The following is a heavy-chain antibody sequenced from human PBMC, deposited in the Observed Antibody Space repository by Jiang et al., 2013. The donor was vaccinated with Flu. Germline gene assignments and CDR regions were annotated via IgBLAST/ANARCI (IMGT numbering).Heavy chain of an antibody. CDR1: Y. CDR3: ARGNNWGSIDAFDI. V-gene: IGHV1-2*02. D-gene: IGHD7-27*01. J-gene: IGHJ3*02. Sequence: YMHWVRQAPGQGLEWMGWINPNSGGTNYAQKFQGRVTMTRDTSISTAYMELSRLRSDDTAVYYCARGNNWGSIDAFDIWGQGTMVTVSS. CDR2: INPNSGGT.